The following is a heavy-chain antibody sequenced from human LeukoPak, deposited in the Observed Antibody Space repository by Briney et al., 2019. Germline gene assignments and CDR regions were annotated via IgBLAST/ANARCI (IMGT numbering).Heavy chain of an antibody. V-gene: IGHV3-23*01. CDR2: ILNNGVST. CDR1: GFTFGTYA. Sequence: GGSLRLSCAASGFTFGTYAMTWVRQAPGMGLEWVSTILNNGVSTYHADSVKGRFTISRDNSRNTLHLQMNSLRAEDTAVYYCAKGGGRPLDDAFDVWGQGTMVTVSS. J-gene: IGHJ3*01. CDR3: AKGGGRPLDDAFDV.